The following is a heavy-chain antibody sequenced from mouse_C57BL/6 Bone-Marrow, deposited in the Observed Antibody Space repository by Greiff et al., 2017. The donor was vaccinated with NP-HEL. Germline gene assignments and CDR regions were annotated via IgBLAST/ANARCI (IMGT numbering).Heavy chain of an antibody. CDR1: GFSLTSYG. D-gene: IGHD1-1*01. V-gene: IGHV2-2*01. CDR3: ARKDTTVVAPYAMDY. CDR2: IWSGGST. Sequence: VMLVESGPGLVQPSQSLSITCTVSGFSLTSYGVHWVRQSPGKGLEWLGVIWSGGSTDYNAAFISRLSISKDNSKSQVFFKMNSLQADDTAIYYCARKDTTVVAPYAMDYWGQGTSVTVSS. J-gene: IGHJ4*01.